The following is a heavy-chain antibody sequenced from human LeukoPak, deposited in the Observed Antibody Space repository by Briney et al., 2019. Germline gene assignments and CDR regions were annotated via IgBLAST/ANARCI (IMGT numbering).Heavy chain of an antibody. J-gene: IGHJ4*02. CDR1: GYSISSGYY. V-gene: IGHV4-38-2*02. Sequence: SETLSLTCTVSGYSISSGYYWGWIRQPPGKGLEWIGSIYHSGSTYYTPSLKSRVTISVDTSKNQFSLKLSSVTAADTAVYYCTRGAGWLIDYWGQGILVTVSS. CDR2: IYHSGST. CDR3: TRGAGWLIDY. D-gene: IGHD3-16*01.